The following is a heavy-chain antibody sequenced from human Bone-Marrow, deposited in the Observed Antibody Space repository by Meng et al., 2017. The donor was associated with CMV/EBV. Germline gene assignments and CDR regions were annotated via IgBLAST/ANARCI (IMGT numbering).Heavy chain of an antibody. CDR3: ARVDVLMVYAQYYYYYGMDV. J-gene: IGHJ6*02. Sequence: ASVKVSCKASGYTFTSYGISWVRQAPGQGLEWMGWISAYNGNTNYAQKLQGRVNMTTDTSTSTAYMELRSLRSDDTAVYYCARVDVLMVYAQYYYYYGMDVWGQGTTVTVSS. CDR2: ISAYNGNT. D-gene: IGHD2-8*01. V-gene: IGHV1-18*01. CDR1: GYTFTSYG.